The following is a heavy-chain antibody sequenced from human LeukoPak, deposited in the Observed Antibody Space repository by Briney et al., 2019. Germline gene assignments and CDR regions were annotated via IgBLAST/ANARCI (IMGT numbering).Heavy chain of an antibody. CDR1: GFTCSSYA. V-gene: IGHV3-23*01. CDR3: AKDRWVGATISHYFDY. D-gene: IGHD1-26*01. Sequence: GGSLRLSCAASGFTCSSYAMNWVREAPGRGVEWVSAISTRGGTTYYADSVKGRFTISRDDSKNTLYLQINSLRVEDTAVYYCAKDRWVGATISHYFDYWGQGTLVTVSS. CDR2: ISTRGGTT. J-gene: IGHJ4*02.